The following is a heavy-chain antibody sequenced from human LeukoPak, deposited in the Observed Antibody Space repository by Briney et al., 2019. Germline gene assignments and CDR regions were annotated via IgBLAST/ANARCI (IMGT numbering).Heavy chain of an antibody. Sequence: GGSLRLSCAASGFTFSNAWMSWVRQAPGKGLEWVGRIKSKTDGGTTDYAAPVKGRFTISRDDSKNTLNLQMNSLKTEDTAVYYCTTVRPYGDYPLHWGQGTLVTVSS. CDR3: TTVRPYGDYPLH. D-gene: IGHD4-17*01. J-gene: IGHJ4*02. CDR2: IKSKTDGGTT. CDR1: GFTFSNAW. V-gene: IGHV3-15*01.